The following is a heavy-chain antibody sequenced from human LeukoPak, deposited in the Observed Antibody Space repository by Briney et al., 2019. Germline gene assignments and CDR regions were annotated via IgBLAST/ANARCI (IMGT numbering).Heavy chain of an antibody. D-gene: IGHD4-23*01. CDR2: ISSSSSYI. CDR3: ARRPVGYDAFDI. Sequence: GGSLRLSCAASGFTFSSYSMNWVRQAPGKGLECVSSISSSSSYIYYADSVKGRFTISRDNAKNSLYLQMNSLRAEDTAVYYCARRPVGYDAFDIWGQGTMVTVSS. CDR1: GFTFSSYS. J-gene: IGHJ3*02. V-gene: IGHV3-21*01.